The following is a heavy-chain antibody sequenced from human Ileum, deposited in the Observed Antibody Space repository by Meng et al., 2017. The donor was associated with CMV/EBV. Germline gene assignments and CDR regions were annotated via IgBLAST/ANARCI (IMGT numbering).Heavy chain of an antibody. Sequence: YTITNYYIHWVRQAPRQGLEWMAVINPSGGSTNYAQEFQGRVTMARDTSTSTLYMELISLRSEDTAVYFCARDRGRCRGSSCNDFEYWGQGTLVTVSS. D-gene: IGHD3-10*01. V-gene: IGHV1-46*01. CDR3: ARDRGRCRGSSCNDFEY. CDR1: YTITNYY. J-gene: IGHJ4*02. CDR2: INPSGGST.